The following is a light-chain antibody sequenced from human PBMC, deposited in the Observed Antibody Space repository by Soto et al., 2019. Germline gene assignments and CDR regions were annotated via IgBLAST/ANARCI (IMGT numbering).Light chain of an antibody. J-gene: IGKJ1*01. V-gene: IGKV3-20*01. CDR2: GAS. CDR3: QLYGSSRQWT. Sequence: EMVLTQSPGTLSLSPGERATLCCRDSHRVISAYLAWYQQKPAHAPTLXXYGASSRANGIPARFSGSGSGTDFTLTISRLEPEDFAVYYCQLYGSSRQWTFGQGTKVDIK. CDR1: HRVISAY.